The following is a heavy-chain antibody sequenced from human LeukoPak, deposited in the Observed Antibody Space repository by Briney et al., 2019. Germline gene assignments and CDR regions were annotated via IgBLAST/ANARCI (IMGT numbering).Heavy chain of an antibody. CDR3: AKGDIVKRITIFGVVRPFDY. CDR2: ISGSGGST. J-gene: IGHJ4*02. V-gene: IGHV3-23*01. D-gene: IGHD3-3*01. Sequence: GGSLRLSCAASGFTFSSYAMSWARQAPGKGLEWVSAISGSGGSTYYADSVKGRFTISRDNSKNTLYLQMNSLRAEDTAVYYCAKGDIVKRITIFGVVRPFDYWGQGTLVTVSS. CDR1: GFTFSSYA.